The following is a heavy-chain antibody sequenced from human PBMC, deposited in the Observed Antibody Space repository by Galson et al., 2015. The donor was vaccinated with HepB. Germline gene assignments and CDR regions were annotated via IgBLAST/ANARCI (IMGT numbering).Heavy chain of an antibody. J-gene: IGHJ4*02. V-gene: IGHV3-73*01. Sequence: SLRLSCAASGFTFSGSAMHWVRQASGKGLEWVGRIRSKANSYATAHAASVKGRFTISRDDSKNTAYLQMNSLKTEDTAVYYCSSLVVPAAPYFDYWGQGTLVTVSS. CDR1: GFTFSGSA. CDR2: IRSKANSYAT. CDR3: SSLVVPAAPYFDY. D-gene: IGHD2-2*01.